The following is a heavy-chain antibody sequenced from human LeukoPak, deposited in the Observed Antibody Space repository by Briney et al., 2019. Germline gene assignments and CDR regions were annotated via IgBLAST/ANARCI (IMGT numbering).Heavy chain of an antibody. D-gene: IGHD3-9*01. V-gene: IGHV4-34*01. CDR1: GVSFSGYY. J-gene: IGHJ5*02. CDR3: ARGGYDILTGYWHWFDP. CDR2: INHSGST. Sequence: SETLSLTCAVYGVSFSGYYWSWIRQPPGKGLEWIGEINHSGSTNYNPSLKSRVTISVDTSKNQFSLKLSSVTAADTALYYCARGGYDILTGYWHWFDPWGQGTLVIVSS.